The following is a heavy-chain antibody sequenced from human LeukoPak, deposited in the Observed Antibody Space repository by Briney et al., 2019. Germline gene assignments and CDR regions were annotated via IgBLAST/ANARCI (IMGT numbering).Heavy chain of an antibody. CDR2: ISSSGSKK. CDR3: ARDPLGYSSSWYYFDY. V-gene: IGHV3-11*01. CDR1: GFTFSDYY. D-gene: IGHD6-13*01. Sequence: GGSLRLSCAASGFTFSDYYMSWIRQAPGKGLEWVSYISSSGSKKYYADSVKGRFTISRDNAKNSLYLQMNSLRAEDTALYYCARDPLGYSSSWYYFDYWGQGTLVTVSS. J-gene: IGHJ4*02.